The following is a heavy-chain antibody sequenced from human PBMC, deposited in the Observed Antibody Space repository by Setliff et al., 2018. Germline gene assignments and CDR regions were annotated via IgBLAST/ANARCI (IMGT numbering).Heavy chain of an antibody. CDR1: GASFSDYY. CDR3: ARSSYYASGNSHNYYMDV. Sequence: SETLSLTCEVSGASFSDYYWTWIRQSPGKGLEWIGEINQSGSTNYNASLKSRVTMTSDTSRNQLSLKLTSVSAADTAIYYCARSSYYASGNSHNYYMDVWGKGTAVTVSS. CDR2: INQSGST. J-gene: IGHJ6*03. V-gene: IGHV4-34*10. D-gene: IGHD3-10*01.